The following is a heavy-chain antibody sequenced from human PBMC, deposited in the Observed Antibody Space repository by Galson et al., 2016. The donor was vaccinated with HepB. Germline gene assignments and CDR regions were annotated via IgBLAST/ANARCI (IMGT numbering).Heavy chain of an antibody. D-gene: IGHD3-10*01. CDR2: ISSSPTYI. CDR1: GSTFSSYS. J-gene: IGHJ4*02. Sequence: SLRLSCAASGSTFSSYSMNWVRQAPGKGLEWVSSISSSPTYIYYADSLKGRFTISRDNAKNSLHLQMNSLRVEDTAVYYCARDPEFLGITMVRGALDYWGQGTLVTVSS. V-gene: IGHV3-21*01. CDR3: ARDPEFLGITMVRGALDY.